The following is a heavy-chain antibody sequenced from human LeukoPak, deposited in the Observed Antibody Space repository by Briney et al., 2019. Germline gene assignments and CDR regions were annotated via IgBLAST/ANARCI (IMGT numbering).Heavy chain of an antibody. CDR3: ARDNAFDI. CDR1: GFTFRSYT. Sequence: GESLRLSCAASGFTFRSYTMGWVRQAPGKGLEWVSSISSNSSSIYYADSMKGRFTISRDNAKNSLYLQMNSLRVEDTAVYYCARDNAFDIWGKGTMVTVSS. J-gene: IGHJ3*02. CDR2: ISSNSSSI. V-gene: IGHV3-21*01.